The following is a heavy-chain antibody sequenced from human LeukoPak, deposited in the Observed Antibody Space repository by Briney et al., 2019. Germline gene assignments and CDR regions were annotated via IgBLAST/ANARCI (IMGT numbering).Heavy chain of an antibody. CDR2: IWYDGSNK. Sequence: PGGSLRLSCAASGFTFSSYGMHWVRQAPGKGLEWVAVIWYDGSNKYYAYSVKGRFTISRDNSKNTLYLQMNSLRAEDTAVYYCAREGRYYGDYVCDYWGQGTLVTVSS. D-gene: IGHD4-17*01. V-gene: IGHV3-33*01. CDR1: GFTFSSYG. CDR3: AREGRYYGDYVCDY. J-gene: IGHJ4*02.